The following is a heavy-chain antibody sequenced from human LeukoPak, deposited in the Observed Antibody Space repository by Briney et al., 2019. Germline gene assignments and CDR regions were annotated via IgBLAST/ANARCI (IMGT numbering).Heavy chain of an antibody. CDR1: GGSISNYY. D-gene: IGHD3-22*01. Sequence: PSETLSLTCTVSGGSISNYYWSWIRQPPGKGLEWIGYIHYSGSTNYNPSLKSRVTISLDTSKNQFSLKLSSVTAADTAVYYCARTDYFSDSSGYRYDAFDIWGQGTMVTVSS. V-gene: IGHV4-59*01. CDR3: ARTDYFSDSSGYRYDAFDI. J-gene: IGHJ3*02. CDR2: IHYSGST.